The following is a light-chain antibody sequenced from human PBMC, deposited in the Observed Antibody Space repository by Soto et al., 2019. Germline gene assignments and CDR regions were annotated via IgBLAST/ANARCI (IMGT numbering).Light chain of an antibody. CDR2: AAS. CDR3: QQSYSGFT. J-gene: IGKJ3*01. V-gene: IGKV1-39*01. CDR1: QSISSY. Sequence: DIQMTQSPSSLSASVGDRVTITCRASQSISSYLNWYQQKPGKAPKLLIYAASSLQSGVPSRFSGSGSGTDFTLTISSLQLEDFATYYCQQSYSGFTFGPGTKVDIK.